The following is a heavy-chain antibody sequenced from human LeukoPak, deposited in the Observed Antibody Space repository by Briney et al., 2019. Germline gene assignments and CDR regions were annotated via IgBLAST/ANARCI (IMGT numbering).Heavy chain of an antibody. Sequence: PGGSLRLSCAASGFTFSSYAMSWVRQAPGKGLEWVSAISGSGGSTYYADSVKGRFTISRDNSKNTLSLQMNSLRGEDTALYYCARDRSYHYSTDYWGQGTLVTVSS. CDR2: ISGSGGST. CDR3: ARDRSYHYSTDY. V-gene: IGHV3-23*01. J-gene: IGHJ4*02. D-gene: IGHD3-16*02. CDR1: GFTFSSYA.